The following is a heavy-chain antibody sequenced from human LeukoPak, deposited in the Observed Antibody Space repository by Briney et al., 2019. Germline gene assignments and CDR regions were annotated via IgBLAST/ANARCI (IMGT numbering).Heavy chain of an antibody. D-gene: IGHD5-12*01. CDR1: GFTFSSYA. CDR3: ARDGSFNWFDP. Sequence: PGRSLRLSCAASGFTFSSYAMHWVRQAPGKGLEWVAVISYDGSNKYYADSVKGRFTISRDNSKNTLYLQMNSLRAEDTAVYYCARDGSFNWFDPWGQGTLVTVSS. CDR2: ISYDGSNK. J-gene: IGHJ5*02. V-gene: IGHV3-30*04.